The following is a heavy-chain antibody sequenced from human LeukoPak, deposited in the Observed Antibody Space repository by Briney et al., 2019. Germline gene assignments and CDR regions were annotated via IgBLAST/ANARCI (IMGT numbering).Heavy chain of an antibody. CDR2: VNSNGGST. Sequence: PWGSLRLSCAASGFTFSSYAMHWVRQAPGRGLEYVSSVNSNGGSTYYANSVKGRITVSRDNSKNTLYLQMGSLRAEDMAVYYCARERCQYQLLYYFDSWRQGTLVTVSS. CDR1: GFTFSSYA. CDR3: ARERCQYQLLYYFDS. V-gene: IGHV3-64*01. D-gene: IGHD2-2*01. J-gene: IGHJ4*02.